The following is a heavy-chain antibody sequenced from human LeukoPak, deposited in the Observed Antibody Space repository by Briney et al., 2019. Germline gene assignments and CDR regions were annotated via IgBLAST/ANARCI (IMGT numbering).Heavy chain of an antibody. Sequence: SETLSLTCTVSGGSISSYYWSWIRQPPGKGLEWIGYIYYSGSTNYNPSLKSRLTISVDTSKNQFSLKLNSVTAADTAVYYCARDRSEFDYWGQGTLVAVSS. CDR2: IYYSGST. V-gene: IGHV4-59*01. J-gene: IGHJ4*02. CDR1: GGSISSYY. CDR3: ARDRSEFDY.